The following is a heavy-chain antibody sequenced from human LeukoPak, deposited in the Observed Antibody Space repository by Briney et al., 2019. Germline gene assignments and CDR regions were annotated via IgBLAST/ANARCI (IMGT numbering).Heavy chain of an antibody. V-gene: IGHV3-30*02. CDR3: AKDGPTYYDFWSGSHNWFDP. J-gene: IGHJ5*02. CDR1: GFTFSSYW. CDR2: IWYDGSNK. Sequence: GGSLRLSCAASGFTFSSYWMHWVRQAPGKGLEWVAVIWYDGSNKYYADSVKGRFTISRDNSKNTLYLQMNSLRAEDTAVYYCAKDGPTYYDFWSGSHNWFDPWGQGTLVTVSS. D-gene: IGHD3-3*01.